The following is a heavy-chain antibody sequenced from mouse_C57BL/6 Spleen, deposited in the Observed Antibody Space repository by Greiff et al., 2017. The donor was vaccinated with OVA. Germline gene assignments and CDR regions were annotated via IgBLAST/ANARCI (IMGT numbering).Heavy chain of an antibody. CDR1: GFTFSSYG. CDR3: ARHPSTTVVAEDYAMDY. V-gene: IGHV5-6*01. D-gene: IGHD1-1*01. J-gene: IGHJ4*01. CDR2: ISSGGSYT. Sequence: EVKLVESGGDLVKPGGSLKLSCAASGFTFSSYGMSWVRQTPDKRLEWVATISSGGSYTYYPDSVKGRFTISRDNAKNTLYLQMSSLKSEDTAMYYCARHPSTTVVAEDYAMDYWGQGTSVTVSS.